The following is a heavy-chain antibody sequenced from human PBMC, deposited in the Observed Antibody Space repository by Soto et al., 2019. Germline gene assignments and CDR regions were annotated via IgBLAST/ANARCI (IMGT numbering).Heavy chain of an antibody. CDR1: GGSISSGGYY. CDR2: IYYSGST. Sequence: SLTCTVSGGSISSGGYYWSWIRQHPGKGLAWIGYIYYSGSTYYNPSLKSRVTISVHTSKNQFSLKLSSVTAADTAVYYCASTGRDGERIFFDYWGQGTLVTVSS. V-gene: IGHV4-31*03. CDR3: ASTGRDGERIFFDY. J-gene: IGHJ4*02. D-gene: IGHD3-3*01.